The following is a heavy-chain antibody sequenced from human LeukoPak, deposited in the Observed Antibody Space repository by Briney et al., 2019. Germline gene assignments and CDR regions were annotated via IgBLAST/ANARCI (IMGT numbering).Heavy chain of an antibody. CDR3: ARDPCGGDCFDAFDI. V-gene: IGHV3-21*01. J-gene: IGHJ3*02. D-gene: IGHD2-21*02. CDR1: GFTLSTYG. CDR2: ISSSSSYI. Sequence: GGSLRLSCGASGFTLSTYGMNWVRQDPGEGLEWVSSISSSSSYIYYADSVKGRFTISRDNAKNSLYLQMNSLRAEDTAVYYCARDPCGGDCFDAFDIWGQGTMVTVSS.